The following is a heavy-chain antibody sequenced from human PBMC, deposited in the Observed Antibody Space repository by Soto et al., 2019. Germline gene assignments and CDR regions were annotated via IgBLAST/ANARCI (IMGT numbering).Heavy chain of an antibody. CDR2: INADNGNT. J-gene: IGHJ4*02. CDR3: ARGLYNPFDY. V-gene: IGHV1-3*01. Sequence: GASVKVSCKASGYTFTSYGISCVRQAPGQRLEWMGWINADNGNTKYSQKFQGRVTITRDTSASTAYMELSSLRSEDTAVYYCARGLYNPFDYWGQGTLVTVSS. D-gene: IGHD1-20*01. CDR1: GYTFTSYG.